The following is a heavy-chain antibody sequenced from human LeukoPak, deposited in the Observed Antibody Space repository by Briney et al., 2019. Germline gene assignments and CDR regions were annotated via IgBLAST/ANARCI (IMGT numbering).Heavy chain of an antibody. Sequence: PSQTLSLTCTVSGGSDSSDDYYYTWTRQPPGKGLEWIGYIHHGGSTYYTPSLKSRVTISLDRSKNQFSLKLSSVTVADTAFYYCARGTRRNWFDPWGQGTLVTVSS. CDR1: GGSDSSDDYY. CDR2: IHHGGST. CDR3: ARGTRRNWFDP. D-gene: IGHD3/OR15-3a*01. J-gene: IGHJ5*02. V-gene: IGHV4-30-2*01.